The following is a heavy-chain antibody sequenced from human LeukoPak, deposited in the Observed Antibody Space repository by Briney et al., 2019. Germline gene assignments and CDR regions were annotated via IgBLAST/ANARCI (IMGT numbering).Heavy chain of an antibody. J-gene: IGHJ5*02. CDR1: GYTFTSYD. V-gene: IGHV1-8*03. Sequence: ASVKVSCKAPGYTFTSYDINWVRQATGQGLEWLGWMNPNSGNTGYAQKFQGRVTITRNTSISTAYMELSSLRSEDTAVYYCARGGDGFHRPSFDPWGQGTLVTVSS. CDR2: MNPNSGNT. CDR3: ARGGDGFHRPSFDP. D-gene: IGHD3-10*01.